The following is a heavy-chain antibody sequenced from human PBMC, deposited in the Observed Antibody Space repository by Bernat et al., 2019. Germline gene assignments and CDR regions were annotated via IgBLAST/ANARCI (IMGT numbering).Heavy chain of an antibody. V-gene: IGHV3-15*02. CDR3: TTGSSGGEDY. CDR1: GFIFSNFW. J-gene: IGHJ4*02. CDR2: IKSKSSGGTA. D-gene: IGHD3-16*01. Sequence: EVQLVESGGALVKPGGSLRLSCATSGFIFSNFWLSWVRQVPGKGLEWVGRIKSKSSGGTADYGAPVKGRFTISRDDSKNTPYLQMNSLKIEDTAVYYCTTGSSGGEDYWGQGTLVTVSS.